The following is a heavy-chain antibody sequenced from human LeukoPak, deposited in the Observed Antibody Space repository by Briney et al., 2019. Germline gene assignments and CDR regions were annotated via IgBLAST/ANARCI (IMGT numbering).Heavy chain of an antibody. CDR3: ARHAGMTTVSLYFDY. V-gene: IGHV4-39*01. CDR1: GGSISSRSYY. D-gene: IGHD4-11*01. J-gene: IGHJ4*02. CDR2: IYYSGST. Sequence: SKTLSLTCTVSGGSISSRSYYWGWIRQPPGKGLEWIGSIYYSGSTYYNPSLKSRVTISVDTSKNQFSLKLSSVTAADTAVYYCARHAGMTTVSLYFDYWGQGTLVTVSS.